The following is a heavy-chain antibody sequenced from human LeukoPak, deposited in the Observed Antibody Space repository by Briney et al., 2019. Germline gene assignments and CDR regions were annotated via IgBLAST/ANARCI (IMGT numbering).Heavy chain of an antibody. Sequence: ASVKVSCKAPGYNSADYYIHWVRQAPGQGLEWMGWIKPDSGGTDYAQRFHGRVTMTRDTSISTAYMEVSGLRSDDTAVYCAGGINWFDSWGQGTLVTVSS. D-gene: IGHD3-16*01. J-gene: IGHJ5*01. CDR2: IKPDSGGT. CDR1: GYNSADYY. CDR3: GGINWFDS. V-gene: IGHV1-2*02.